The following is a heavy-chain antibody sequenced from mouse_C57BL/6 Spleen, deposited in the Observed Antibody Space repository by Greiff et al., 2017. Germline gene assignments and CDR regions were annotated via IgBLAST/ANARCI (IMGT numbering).Heavy chain of an antibody. CDR1: GFTFTDYY. V-gene: IGHV7-3*01. CDR3: ARSAWDDYDLYWYFDV. D-gene: IGHD2-4*01. Sequence: EVQVVESGGGLVQPGGSLSLSCAASGFTFTDYYMSWVRQPPGKALEWLGFIRNKANGYTTEYSASVQGRFTISRDNSQSILYLQMNALRAEDSATYYCARSAWDDYDLYWYFDVWGTGTTVTVSS. J-gene: IGHJ1*03. CDR2: IRNKANGYTT.